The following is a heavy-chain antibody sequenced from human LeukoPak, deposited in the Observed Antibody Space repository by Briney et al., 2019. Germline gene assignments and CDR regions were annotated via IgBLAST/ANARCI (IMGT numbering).Heavy chain of an antibody. CDR1: GGTFSSYA. CDR3: ARAPLYYYDSSGYYGSYYYGMDV. Sequence: VASVKVSCKASGGTFSSYAISWVRQAPGQGLEWMGGIIPIFGTANYAQKLQGRVTITADESTSTAYMELSSLRSEDTAVYYCARAPLYYYDSSGYYGSYYYGMDVWGQGTTVTVSS. CDR2: IIPIFGTA. D-gene: IGHD3-22*01. V-gene: IGHV1-69*13. J-gene: IGHJ6*02.